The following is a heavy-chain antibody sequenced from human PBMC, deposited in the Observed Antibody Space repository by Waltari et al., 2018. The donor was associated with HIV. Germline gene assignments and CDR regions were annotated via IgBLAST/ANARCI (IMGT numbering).Heavy chain of an antibody. J-gene: IGHJ3*02. CDR3: AKDRTVAAI. CDR1: GFSFSSYG. Sequence: QVQLVESGGGVVQPGRSLRLSCAASGFSFSSYGMHWVRQAPGKGLEGVAVIWHDGGNKYYADSVKGRFTISRDNSKNTLYLQRSSLRAEDTAMYYCAKDRTVAAIWGQGTMVTVSS. CDR2: IWHDGGNK. V-gene: IGHV3-30*18. D-gene: IGHD4-17*01.